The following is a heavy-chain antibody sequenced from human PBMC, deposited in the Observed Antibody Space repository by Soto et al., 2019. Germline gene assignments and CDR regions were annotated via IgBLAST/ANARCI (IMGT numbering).Heavy chain of an antibody. CDR3: VREADSALLWFGNADY. Sequence: QVQLAESGGGVAQPGRSLRLSCAASGFIFRSYGMHWVRQAPGKGLEWVAFIWYDGINKYYADSMTGRFTISRDNSKNTLYLQMESLRAEDTAVYYCVREADSALLWFGNADYCGQGTLVTVSS. J-gene: IGHJ4*02. D-gene: IGHD3-10*01. V-gene: IGHV3-33*01. CDR2: IWYDGINK. CDR1: GFIFRSYG.